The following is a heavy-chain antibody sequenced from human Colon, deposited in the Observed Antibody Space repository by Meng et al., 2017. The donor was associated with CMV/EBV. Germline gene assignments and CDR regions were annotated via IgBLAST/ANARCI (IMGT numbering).Heavy chain of an antibody. CDR3: ARNYCSSVNCNLGDGLNM. J-gene: IGHJ3*02. D-gene: IGHD2-2*01. Sequence: ASVKVSCKASGYIFTDFYMYWVRQAPGQGLEWMGWINPHSGGTDYAQRFQGRVTMTRGTSITTAYMELSRLTSDDTAVYYCARNYCSSVNCNLGDGLNMWGQGTRVTVSS. CDR1: GYIFTDFY. V-gene: IGHV1-2*02. CDR2: INPHSGGT.